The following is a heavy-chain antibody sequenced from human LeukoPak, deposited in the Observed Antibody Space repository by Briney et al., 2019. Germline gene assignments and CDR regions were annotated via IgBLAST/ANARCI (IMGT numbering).Heavy chain of an antibody. CDR1: GFTFSSYS. CDR2: IRYDGSNK. CDR3: AKGLRTGVGPYMGYHYYMDV. V-gene: IGHV3-30*02. D-gene: IGHD3-16*01. J-gene: IGHJ6*03. Sequence: GGSLRLSCAASGFTFSSYSMNWVRQAPGKGLEWVTFIRYDGSNKYYTDSVKGRFTISRDNSYNTVSLQMNSLRDEDTGVYYCAKGLRTGVGPYMGYHYYMDVWGKGATVTVSS.